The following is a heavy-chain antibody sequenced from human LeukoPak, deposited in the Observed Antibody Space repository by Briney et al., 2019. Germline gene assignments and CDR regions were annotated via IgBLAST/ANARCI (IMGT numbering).Heavy chain of an antibody. CDR2: MNPNSGNT. V-gene: IGHV1-8*03. D-gene: IGHD3-3*01. J-gene: IGHJ4*02. Sequence: ASVKVSCKASGYTFTSYDINWVRQATGQGLEWMGWMNPNSGNTAYAQKFQGRVTITRNTSISTAYMELSSLRSEDTAVCYCARGYYDFWSGSLGYWGQGTLVTVSS. CDR3: ARGYYDFWSGSLGY. CDR1: GYTFTSYD.